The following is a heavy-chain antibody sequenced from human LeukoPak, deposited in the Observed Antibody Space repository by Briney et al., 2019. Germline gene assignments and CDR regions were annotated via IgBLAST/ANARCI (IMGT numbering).Heavy chain of an antibody. D-gene: IGHD2-2*01. J-gene: IGHJ5*02. CDR3: ARGGYCSSTSCCGDNWFDP. CDR1: GYTFTSYD. CDR2: MNPNSGNT. V-gene: IGHV1-8*03. Sequence: ASVKVSCKASGYTFTSYDINWVRQATGQGLEWMGWMNPNSGNTGYAQKFQGRVTITRNTSISTAYMELSSLRSEDTAVYYCARGGYCSSTSCCGDNWFDPWGQGTLVTVSS.